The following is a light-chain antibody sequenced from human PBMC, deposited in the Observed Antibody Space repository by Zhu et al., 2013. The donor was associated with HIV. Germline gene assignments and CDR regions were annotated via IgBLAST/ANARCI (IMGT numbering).Light chain of an antibody. Sequence: DIQMTQFPSSLSASVGDRVTITCRASQGISNYLAWYQQKPGKVPKLLIYAASTLQSGVPSRFSGSGSGTEFTLTVNSLQPDDFATYYCQDYNGFPWTFGQGTEVELK. V-gene: IGKV1-27*01. CDR3: QDYNGFPWT. J-gene: IGKJ1*01. CDR1: QGISNY. CDR2: AAS.